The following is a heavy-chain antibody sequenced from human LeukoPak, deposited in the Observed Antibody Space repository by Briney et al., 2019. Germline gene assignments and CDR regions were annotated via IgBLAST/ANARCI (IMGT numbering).Heavy chain of an antibody. V-gene: IGHV1-18*01. J-gene: IGHJ4*02. CDR1: GYTFTSYG. Sequence: ASVKVSCKASGYTFTSYGISWVRQAPGQGLEWMGWISAYNGNTNYAQKLQGRVTKTTDTSTSTAYMELRSLRSDDTAVYYCARYGQTRIAVAGYYYFDYWGQGTLVTVSS. CDR3: ARYGQTRIAVAGYYYFDY. D-gene: IGHD6-19*01. CDR2: ISAYNGNT.